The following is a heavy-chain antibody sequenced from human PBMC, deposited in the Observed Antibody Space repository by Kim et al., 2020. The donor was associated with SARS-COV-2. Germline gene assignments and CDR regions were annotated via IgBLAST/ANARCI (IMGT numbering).Heavy chain of an antibody. V-gene: IGHV4-31*02. D-gene: IGHD6-13*01. J-gene: IGHJ4*02. CDR2: GTT. Sequence: GTTHFNSSLQSRMTVSLDTSKNQFSLELRSVTAADTAIYFCARGSSWNGFDFWGQGTLVTVSS. CDR3: ARGSSWNGFDF.